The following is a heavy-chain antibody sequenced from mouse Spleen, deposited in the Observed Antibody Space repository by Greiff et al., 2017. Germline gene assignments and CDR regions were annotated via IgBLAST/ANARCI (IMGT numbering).Heavy chain of an antibody. CDR3: ARHEGDGYYVAY. CDR1: GFTFSSYA. V-gene: IGHV5-9-3*01. D-gene: IGHD2-3*01. Sequence: EVKLVESGGGLVKPGGSLKLSCAASGFTFSSYAMSWVRQTPEKRLEWVATISSGGSYTYYPDSVKGRFTISRDNAKNTLYLQMSSLRSEDTAMYYCARHEGDGYYVAYWGQGTLVTVSA. CDR2: ISSGGSYT. J-gene: IGHJ3*01.